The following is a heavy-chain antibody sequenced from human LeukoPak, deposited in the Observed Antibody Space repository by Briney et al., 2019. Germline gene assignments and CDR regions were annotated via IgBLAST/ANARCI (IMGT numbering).Heavy chain of an antibody. CDR1: GYTFTSYD. V-gene: IGHV1-8*01. CDR3: AILWVPDYGAIPLDY. CDR2: MNPNSGNK. Sequence: ASVKVSFKSSGYTFTSYDINWVRQATAQGLEWVGWMNPNSGNKGYAQRFQGRVTMTRNTSISTAYMELSSLRSEDTAVYYCAILWVPDYGAIPLDYWGQGTLVTVSS. J-gene: IGHJ4*02. D-gene: IGHD4-17*01.